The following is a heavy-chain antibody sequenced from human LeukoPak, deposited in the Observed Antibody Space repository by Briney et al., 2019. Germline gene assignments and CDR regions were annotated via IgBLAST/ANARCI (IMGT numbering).Heavy chain of an antibody. J-gene: IGHJ6*03. D-gene: IGHD3-10*01. V-gene: IGHV1-69*06. Sequence: SVKVSCKASGGTFSSYAISWVRQAPGQGLEWMGGIIPIFGTANYAQKFQGRVTITADKSTSTAYMELSSLRSEDTAVYYCARGVPGRWFGELYPDYYCYMGVWGKGTTVTISS. CDR2: IIPIFGTA. CDR1: GGTFSSYA. CDR3: ARGVPGRWFGELYPDYYCYMGV.